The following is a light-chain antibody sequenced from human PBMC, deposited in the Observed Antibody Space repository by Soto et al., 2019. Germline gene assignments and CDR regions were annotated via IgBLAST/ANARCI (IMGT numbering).Light chain of an antibody. V-gene: IGLV2-8*01. CDR1: SSDVGGYKY. CDR2: EVT. Sequence: QSALTQPPSASGSPGQSVTISCTGTSSDVGGYKYVSWYQQHPGKAPKLMIYEVTKRPSGVPHRFSGSKSGNTASLTVSGLQAEDEADYYCSSYPGRGNVGVVFGGGTKLTVL. J-gene: IGLJ3*02. CDR3: SSYPGRGNVGVV.